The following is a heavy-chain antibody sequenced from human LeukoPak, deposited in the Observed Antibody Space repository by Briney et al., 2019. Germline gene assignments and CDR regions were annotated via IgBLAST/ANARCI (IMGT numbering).Heavy chain of an antibody. CDR3: ARGGDGDILTGLVFDY. J-gene: IGHJ4*02. V-gene: IGHV1-18*01. CDR1: GYRFTNYG. CDR2: ISAYNGNT. D-gene: IGHD3-9*01. Sequence: ASVKASCKASGYRFTNYGISWVRQAPGQGLEWMGWISAYNGNTNYAQKLQGRVTMTTDTSTSTAYMELRSLRSDDTAVYYCARGGDGDILTGLVFDYWGQGTLVTVSS.